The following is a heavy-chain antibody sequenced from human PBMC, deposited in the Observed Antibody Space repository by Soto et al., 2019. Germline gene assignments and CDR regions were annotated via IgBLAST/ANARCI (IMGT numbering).Heavy chain of an antibody. D-gene: IGHD2-15*01. Sequence: SETLSLTCTVSGGSISSNNYYWGWIRHPPGKGLEWIGSIYYRGNTYYNPSLKSRVTISVDTSKNQFSLKLSSVTAADTAVYYCAREGGGYCSGGSCQVDYWGQGTLVTVS. CDR2: IYYRGNT. J-gene: IGHJ4*02. CDR1: GGSISSNNYY. CDR3: AREGGGYCSGGSCQVDY. V-gene: IGHV4-39*02.